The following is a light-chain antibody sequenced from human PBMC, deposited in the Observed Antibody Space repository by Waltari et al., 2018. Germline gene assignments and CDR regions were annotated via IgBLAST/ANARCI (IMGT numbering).Light chain of an antibody. CDR2: GAS. CDR1: QSLTKRY. CDR3: QQYGSSIMYT. V-gene: IGKV3-20*01. J-gene: IGKJ2*01. Sequence: VLTQSPGTLSLSPGERATLSCRASQSLTKRYLAWYQQKPGQAPRILIYGASSRAAGIPDRFSGSGSGTEFTLTISRLEPEDSALYYCQQYGSSIMYTFGQGTKLEIK.